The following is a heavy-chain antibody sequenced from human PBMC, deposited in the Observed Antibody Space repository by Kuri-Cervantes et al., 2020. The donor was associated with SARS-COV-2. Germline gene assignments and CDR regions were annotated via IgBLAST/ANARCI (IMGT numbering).Heavy chain of an antibody. CDR2: ISWNSGSI. CDR1: GFTFSSYW. Sequence: SLKISCAASGFTFSSYWMSWVRQAPGKGLEWVSGISWNSGSIGYADSVKGRFTISRDNAKNSLYLQMNSLRAEDTAVYYCARGYDSSGYSLDYWGQGTLVTVSS. D-gene: IGHD3-22*01. V-gene: IGHV3-9*01. CDR3: ARGYDSSGYSLDY. J-gene: IGHJ4*02.